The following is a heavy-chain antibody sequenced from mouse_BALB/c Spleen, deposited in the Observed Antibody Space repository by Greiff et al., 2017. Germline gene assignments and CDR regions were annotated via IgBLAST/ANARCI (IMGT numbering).Heavy chain of an antibody. D-gene: IGHD2-4*01. J-gene: IGHJ4*01. CDR3: ARDGTMITTRLSMDY. V-gene: IGHV1-69*02. CDR2: IDPSDSYT. Sequence: QVQLQQPGAELVKPGASVKLSCKASGYTFTSYWMHWVKQSHGQGLEWIGEIDPSDSYTNYNQKLKGKATLTVDKSSSTAYMQLSSLTSEDSAVYYCARDGTMITTRLSMDYWGQGTSVTVSS. CDR1: GYTFTSYW.